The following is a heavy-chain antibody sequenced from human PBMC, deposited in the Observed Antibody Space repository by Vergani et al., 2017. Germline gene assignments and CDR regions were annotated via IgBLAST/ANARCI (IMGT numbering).Heavy chain of an antibody. CDR3: ARWEEYGGATSFFGL. V-gene: IGHV4-39*01. D-gene: IGHD1-26*01. CDR1: GGSISSSSYY. CDR2: IYYSGST. J-gene: IGHJ4*02. Sequence: QLQLQESGPGLVKPSETLSLTCTVSGGSISSSSYYWGWIRQPPGKGLEWIGSIYYSGSTYYNPSLKSRVTISVDTSKNQFSLKLSSVTAADTAVYYCARWEEYGGATSFFGLWGQGTLVTVSS.